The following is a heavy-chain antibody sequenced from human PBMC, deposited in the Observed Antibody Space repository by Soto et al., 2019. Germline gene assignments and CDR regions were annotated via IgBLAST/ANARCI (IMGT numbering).Heavy chain of an antibody. Sequence: QVQLVESGGGVVQPGRSLRLSCAASGFTFSSYGMHWVRQAPGKGLEWVAVIWYDGSNKYYADSVKGRFTISRDNSKNTLYLQMNRLSAEDTAVYYCARDWGDILPPPLDDAFDIWGQGTMVTVSS. CDR3: ARDWGDILPPPLDDAFDI. D-gene: IGHD3-9*01. CDR2: IWYDGSNK. J-gene: IGHJ3*02. CDR1: GFTFSSYG. V-gene: IGHV3-33*01.